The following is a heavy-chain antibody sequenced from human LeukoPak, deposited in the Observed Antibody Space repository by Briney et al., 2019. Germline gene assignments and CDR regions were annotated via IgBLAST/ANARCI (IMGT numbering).Heavy chain of an antibody. V-gene: IGHV4-31*03. J-gene: IGHJ4*02. CDR3: AREATVTTAGFDY. CDR1: GGSISSGGYY. Sequence: PSETLSLTCTVSGGSISSGGYYWSWIRRHPGTGLEWIGYIYYSGSTYYNPSLKSRVTISVDTSKNQFSLKLSSVTAADTAVYYCAREATVTTAGFDYWGQGTLVTVSS. D-gene: IGHD4-17*01. CDR2: IYYSGST.